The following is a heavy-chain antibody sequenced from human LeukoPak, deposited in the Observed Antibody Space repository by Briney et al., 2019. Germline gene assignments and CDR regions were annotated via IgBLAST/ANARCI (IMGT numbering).Heavy chain of an antibody. CDR3: TEGSGSYYNFDY. D-gene: IGHD3-10*01. CDR2: IIPIFGTA. Sequence: SVKVSCKASGGTFSSYAISWVRQAPGQGLEWMGGIIPIFGTANYAQKFQGRVTITADESTSTAYMELSSLRSEDTAVYYCTEGSGSYYNFDYWGQGTLVTVSS. CDR1: GGTFSSYA. V-gene: IGHV1-69*01. J-gene: IGHJ4*02.